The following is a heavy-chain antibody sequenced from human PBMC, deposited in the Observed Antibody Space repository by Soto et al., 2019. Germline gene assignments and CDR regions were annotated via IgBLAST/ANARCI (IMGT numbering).Heavy chain of an antibody. D-gene: IGHD3-10*01. CDR1: GGSISSSSYY. CDR3: ARLGGAVHFDY. Sequence: SETLSLTCTVTGGSISSSSYYWGWIRQPPGKGLEWIGSIYYSGSTYYNPSLKSRVTISVDTSKNQFSLKLSSVTAADTAVYYCARLGGAVHFDYWGQGTLVTVS. V-gene: IGHV4-39*01. CDR2: IYYSGST. J-gene: IGHJ4*02.